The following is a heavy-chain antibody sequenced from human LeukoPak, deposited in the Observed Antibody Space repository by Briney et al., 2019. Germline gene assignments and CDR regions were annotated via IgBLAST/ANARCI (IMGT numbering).Heavy chain of an antibody. J-gene: IGHJ4*02. Sequence: ASVKVSCKVSGYTLTELSMHWVRQAPGKGLEWMGGFDPEDGETIYAQKFQGRVTMTEDTSTDTAYMELSSLRSEDTAVYYCATIPGWGYYDSSAGWDQGTLVTVSS. CDR2: FDPEDGET. D-gene: IGHD3-22*01. CDR3: ATIPGWGYYDSSAG. CDR1: GYTLTELS. V-gene: IGHV1-24*01.